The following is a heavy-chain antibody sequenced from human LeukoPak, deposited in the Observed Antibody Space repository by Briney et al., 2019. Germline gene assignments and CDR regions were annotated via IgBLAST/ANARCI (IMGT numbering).Heavy chain of an antibody. CDR1: GGSISRYY. Sequence: KPSETLSLTCTVSGGSISRYYWSWIRQPADKGLEWIGRIYSSGSTNYNPSLKSRVTLSVDSSKNQFSLNLSSVTAADTAVYYCAKDYEQLGGQGTLVTVSS. CDR2: IYSSGST. J-gene: IGHJ4*02. D-gene: IGHD3-16*01. CDR3: AKDYEQL. V-gene: IGHV4-4*07.